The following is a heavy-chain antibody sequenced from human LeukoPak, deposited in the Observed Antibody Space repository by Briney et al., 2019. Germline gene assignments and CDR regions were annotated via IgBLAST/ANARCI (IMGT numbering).Heavy chain of an antibody. J-gene: IGHJ3*02. CDR3: AMERGIAARLRTDAFDI. Sequence: SETLSLTCTVSGGSISSGGYYWSWIRQPAGKGLEWIGRIYTSGSTNYNPSLKSRVTMSVDTSKNQFSLKLSSVTAADTAVYYCAMERGIAARLRTDAFDIWGQGTMVTVSS. V-gene: IGHV4-61*02. CDR2: IYTSGST. D-gene: IGHD6-6*01. CDR1: GGSISSGGYY.